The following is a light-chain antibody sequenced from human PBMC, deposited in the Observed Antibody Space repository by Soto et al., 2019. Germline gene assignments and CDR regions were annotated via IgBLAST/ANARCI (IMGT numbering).Light chain of an antibody. CDR1: SSDVGGYNY. J-gene: IGLJ3*02. CDR2: EVS. Sequence: QSALTQPASVSGSPGQSITISCTGTSSDVGGYNYVSWFQQYPGKAPKLMIYEVSNRPPGVSVRFSGSKSGNTASLTISGLQAEDEADFYCSSFTSSSTWVFGGGTKLTVL. V-gene: IGLV2-14*01. CDR3: SSFTSSSTWV.